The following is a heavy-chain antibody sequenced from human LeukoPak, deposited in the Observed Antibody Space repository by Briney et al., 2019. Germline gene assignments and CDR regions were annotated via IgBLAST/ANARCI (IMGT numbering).Heavy chain of an antibody. CDR1: GXSISAYS. Sequence: ASETLSLTCTVSGXSISAYSWTWIRQPPGKGLEWIGYIHNRGNTNYNPSLKSRVTISADTSRNQFSLKLSSVTAADTAVYYCARTAALRLQWYFDLWGRGTLVSVSS. J-gene: IGHJ2*01. CDR3: ARTAALRLQWYFDL. CDR2: IHNRGNT. V-gene: IGHV4-59*01. D-gene: IGHD2-15*01.